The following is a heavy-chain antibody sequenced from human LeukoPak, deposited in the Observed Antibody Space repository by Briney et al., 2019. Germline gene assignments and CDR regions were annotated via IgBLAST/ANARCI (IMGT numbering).Heavy chain of an antibody. Sequence: SETLSLTYAVSGGSIGASINSPNWWSWVRQPPGKGLEWIGEIFHSGSTNYNPSLKSRVTMSVDKSKNQFSLNLTSVTAADTAVYFCARAPRAYCSTTGSCFQDYWGQGTLVTVSS. V-gene: IGHV4-4*02. CDR1: GGSIGASINSPNW. J-gene: IGHJ4*02. D-gene: IGHD2-2*01. CDR2: IFHSGST. CDR3: ARAPRAYCSTTGSCFQDY.